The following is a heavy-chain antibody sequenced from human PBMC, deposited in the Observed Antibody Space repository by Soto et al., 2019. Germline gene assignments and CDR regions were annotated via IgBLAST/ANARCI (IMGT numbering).Heavy chain of an antibody. CDR2: IIPILGIA. CDR1: GGTFSSYT. V-gene: IGHV1-69*02. D-gene: IGHD3-3*01. Sequence: SVKVSCKASGGTFSSYTISWVRQAPGQGLEWMGRIIPILGIANYAQKFQGRVTITADKSTSTAYMELSSLRSEDTAVFYCARVSYDFWSGYYGWFDPWGQGTLVTVSS. J-gene: IGHJ5*02. CDR3: ARVSYDFWSGYYGWFDP.